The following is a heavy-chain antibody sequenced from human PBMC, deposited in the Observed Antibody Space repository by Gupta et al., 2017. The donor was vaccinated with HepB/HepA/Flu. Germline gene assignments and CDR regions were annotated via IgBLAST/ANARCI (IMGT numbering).Heavy chain of an antibody. J-gene: IGHJ4*02. Sequence: QVQLVESGGGMVQPGRSLRLSCGAAGFKLRSYGMPWVRQGPGKGLEWVAVIWHDGKSYSYADSVKGRFTISRDNSKNTLFLQMDSLRTEDTAIYYCARDPGADDAIDYWGQGTLVTVSS. V-gene: IGHV3-33*01. D-gene: IGHD1-26*01. CDR2: IWHDGKSY. CDR1: GFKLRSYG. CDR3: ARDPGADDAIDY.